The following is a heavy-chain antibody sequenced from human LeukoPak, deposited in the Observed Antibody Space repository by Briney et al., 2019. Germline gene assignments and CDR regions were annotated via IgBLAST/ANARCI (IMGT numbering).Heavy chain of an antibody. CDR3: ARALAPRLGLDRYYYGSGSYEGAIGY. D-gene: IGHD3-10*01. V-gene: IGHV3-64*01. J-gene: IGHJ4*02. CDR1: GFTFSSYA. CDR2: ISSNGGST. Sequence: GGSLRLSCAASGFTFSSYAMHWVRQAPGKGLEYVSAISSNGGSTYYANFVKGRFTISRDNSKNTLYLQMGSLRAEDMAVYYCARALAPRLGLDRYYYGSGSYEGAIGYWGQGTLVTVSS.